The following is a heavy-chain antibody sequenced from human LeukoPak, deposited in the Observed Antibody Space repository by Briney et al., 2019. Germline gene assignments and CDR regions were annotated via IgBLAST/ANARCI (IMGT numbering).Heavy chain of an antibody. CDR3: ARHPREYQLRKYFDY. D-gene: IGHD2-2*01. Sequence: SETLSLTCTVSGGSISSSSYYWGWIRQPPGKGLEWIGSIYYSGSTYYNPSLKSRVTISVDTSKNQFSLKLSSVTAAGTAVYYCARHPREYQLRKYFDYWGQGTLVTVSS. CDR2: IYYSGST. V-gene: IGHV4-39*01. CDR1: GGSISSSSYY. J-gene: IGHJ4*02.